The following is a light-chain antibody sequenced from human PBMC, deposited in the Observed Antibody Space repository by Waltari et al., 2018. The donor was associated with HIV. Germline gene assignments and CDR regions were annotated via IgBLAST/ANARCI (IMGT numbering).Light chain of an antibody. Sequence: QSVLTQPPSASGTPGQRVTISCSGSSSNIGSNYVYWYQQLPGTAPKLLIYRNNQRPSGVPARFSGSKSGTSASLAISGLQSEDEADYYCATWDDSLSVVVFGGGTKLTVL. CDR3: ATWDDSLSVVV. CDR1: SSNIGSNY. V-gene: IGLV1-47*01. J-gene: IGLJ2*01. CDR2: RNN.